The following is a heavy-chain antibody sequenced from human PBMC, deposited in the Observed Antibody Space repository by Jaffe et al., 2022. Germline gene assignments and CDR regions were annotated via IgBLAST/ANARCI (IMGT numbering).Heavy chain of an antibody. D-gene: IGHD6-19*01. CDR2: ISYSGST. V-gene: IGHV4-39*01. J-gene: IGHJ3*02. CDR3: ARSRQQWVRDAFDI. CDR1: GGSISSSSYH. Sequence: QLQLQESGPGLVQPSETLSLTCTVSGGSISSSSYHWGWIRQPPGKGLEWIGTISYSGSTYYNPSLKSRVTISVDTSKNQFSLKLPSVTAADTAVYYCARSRQQWVRDAFDIWGQGTMVTVSS.